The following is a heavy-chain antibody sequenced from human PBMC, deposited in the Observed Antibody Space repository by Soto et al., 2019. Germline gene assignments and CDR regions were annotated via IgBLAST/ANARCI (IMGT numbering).Heavy chain of an antibody. CDR1: GGSISSNY. V-gene: IGHV4-59*01. D-gene: IGHD6-13*01. CDR2: VYNSGST. CDR3: ARYRREAVAGYTLDN. J-gene: IGHJ4*02. Sequence: SETLSLTCTVSGGSISSNYWTWIRQPPGKGLEWIGYVYNSGSTNYNPSLKSRVTISEDTSKSQFSLKVNSMTAADTAVYYCARYRREAVAGYTLDNWGQGILGTVS.